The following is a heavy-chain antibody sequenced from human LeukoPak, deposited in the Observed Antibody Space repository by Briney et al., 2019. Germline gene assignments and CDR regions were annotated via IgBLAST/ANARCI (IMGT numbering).Heavy chain of an antibody. CDR3: ARDTLSDFWSGYTYYYYGMDV. Sequence: GRSLRLSCAASGFTFSSYGMHWVRQAPGKGLEWVAVIWYDGSNKYYADSVKGRFTISRDNSKNTLYLQMNSLRAEDTAVYYCARDTLSDFWSGYTYYYYGMDVWGQGTTVTVSS. J-gene: IGHJ6*02. CDR2: IWYDGSNK. V-gene: IGHV3-33*01. D-gene: IGHD3-3*01. CDR1: GFTFSSYG.